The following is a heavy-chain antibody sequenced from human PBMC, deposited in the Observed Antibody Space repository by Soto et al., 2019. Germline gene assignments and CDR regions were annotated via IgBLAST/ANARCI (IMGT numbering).Heavy chain of an antibody. CDR1: GFSLGSYP. V-gene: IGHV3-23*01. J-gene: IGHJ4*02. D-gene: IGHD2-8*01. Sequence: GGSLRLSCAGSGFSLGSYPMSWVRQAPGKGLQWVSSISVSADNTYYADSVGGRFNISRDSSKRTLYLQMSSLRDEDTAVYYCAKYCSSDVCFDYWGQGTLVTVSS. CDR3: AKYCSSDVCFDY. CDR2: ISVSADNT.